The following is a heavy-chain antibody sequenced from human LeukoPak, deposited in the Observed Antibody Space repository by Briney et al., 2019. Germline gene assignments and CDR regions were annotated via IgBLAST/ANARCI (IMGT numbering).Heavy chain of an antibody. J-gene: IGHJ4*02. CDR2: IWYDGSNI. Sequence: PGRSLRLSCAASGFTFSRYGMHWVRQAPGKGLEWLAVIWYDGSNIYYADPVKGRFAISRDNSKNTLYLQINSLRAEDTAVYYCARARNDYDSSSFSALDYWGQGTLVTVSS. D-gene: IGHD3-22*01. V-gene: IGHV3-33*01. CDR3: ARARNDYDSSSFSALDY. CDR1: GFTFSRYG.